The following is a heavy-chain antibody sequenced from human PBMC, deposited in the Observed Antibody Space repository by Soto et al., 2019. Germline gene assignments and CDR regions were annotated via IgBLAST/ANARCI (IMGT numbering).Heavy chain of an antibody. CDR2: IYDTGST. V-gene: IGHV4-59*01. J-gene: IGHJ4*02. CDR1: GASISSSY. Sequence: TLSLTCTVSGASISSSYWSRIRQPPGKGLEWIGYIYDTGSTNYNPSLKSRVTISVDTSKNQFSLELSSVTAADTAVYYCARHYDFWTEYLDYWGQGTLVTVSS. CDR3: ARHYDFWTEYLDY. D-gene: IGHD3-3*01.